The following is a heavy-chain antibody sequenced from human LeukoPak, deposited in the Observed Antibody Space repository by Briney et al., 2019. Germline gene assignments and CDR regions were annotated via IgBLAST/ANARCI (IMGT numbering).Heavy chain of an antibody. Sequence: SETLSLTCTVPGGSISSKSYSWGWIRQPPGRGLEWIGNIYSSGSTYSNPSLESRVTISVDTSKNQFSLKVTSVTAADTAMYYCAKSGGYGLIDYWGQGTLVTVSS. J-gene: IGHJ4*02. D-gene: IGHD1-26*01. V-gene: IGHV4-39*01. CDR2: IYSSGST. CDR1: GGSISSKSYS. CDR3: AKSGGYGLIDY.